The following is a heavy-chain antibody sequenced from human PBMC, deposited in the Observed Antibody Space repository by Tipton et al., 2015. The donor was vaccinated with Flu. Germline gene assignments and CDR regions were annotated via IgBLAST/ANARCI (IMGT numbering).Heavy chain of an antibody. CDR3: ARGPLPDSNWYNGGEV. D-gene: IGHD6-13*01. CDR2: IGSAGDT. CDR1: GFTFSSYD. Sequence: VQLVQSGGTLVQPGGSLRLSCAAAGFTFSSYDIHWVRQPTGKGLEWLSGIGSAGDTYYLDSVKGRFTISRDNAKSSLYLTMNNLGVGDTAVYYCARGPLPDSNWYNGGEVWGQGTTVTVSS. V-gene: IGHV3-13*01. J-gene: IGHJ6*02.